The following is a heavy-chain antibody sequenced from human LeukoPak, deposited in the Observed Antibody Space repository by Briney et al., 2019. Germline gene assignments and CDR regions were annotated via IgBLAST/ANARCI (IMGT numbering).Heavy chain of an antibody. V-gene: IGHV4-39*01. CDR2: IYYSGST. CDR1: GGSISSSGYY. J-gene: IGHJ5*02. D-gene: IGHD1-26*01. CDR3: ARHEYSGSYYGLSWFDP. Sequence: PSETLSLTCTVSGGSISSSGYYWGWIRRPPGKGLEWIASIYYSGSTYYNPSLKSRVTISVDTSKNQLSLKLSSLTAADTAVYYCARHEYSGSYYGLSWFDPWGQGTLVTVSS.